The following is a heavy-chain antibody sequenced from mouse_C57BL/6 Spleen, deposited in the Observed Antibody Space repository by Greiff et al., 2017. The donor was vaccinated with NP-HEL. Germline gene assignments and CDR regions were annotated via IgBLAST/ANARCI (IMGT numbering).Heavy chain of an antibody. V-gene: IGHV1-7*01. Sequence: VQLQESGAELAKPGASVKLSCKASGYTFTSYWMHWVKQRPGQGLEWIGYINPSSGYTKYNQKFKDKATLTADKSSSTAYMQLSSLTYEDSAVYYCARSYDGYYYAMDYWGQGTSVTVSS. D-gene: IGHD2-3*01. J-gene: IGHJ4*01. CDR3: ARSYDGYYYAMDY. CDR1: GYTFTSYW. CDR2: INPSSGYT.